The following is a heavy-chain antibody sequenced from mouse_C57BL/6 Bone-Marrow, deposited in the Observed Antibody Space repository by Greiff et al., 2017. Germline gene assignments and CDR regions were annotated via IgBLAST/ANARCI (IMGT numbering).Heavy chain of an antibody. CDR3: TTCGSSYPSDY. D-gene: IGHD1-1*01. J-gene: IGHJ2*01. Sequence: EVQLQQSGAELVRPGASVKLSCTASGFNIKDYYMHWVKQSPEQGLEWIGRIDPEDGDTEYAPKFQGKATMTADTSSNTAYLQLSSLTSEDTAVYYCTTCGSSYPSDYWGQGTTLTVSS. CDR2: IDPEDGDT. V-gene: IGHV14-1*01. CDR1: GFNIKDYY.